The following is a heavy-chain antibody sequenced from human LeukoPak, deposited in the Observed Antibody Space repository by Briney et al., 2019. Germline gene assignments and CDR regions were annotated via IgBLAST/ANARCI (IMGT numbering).Heavy chain of an antibody. V-gene: IGHV1-8*03. CDR2: MNPNSGSK. J-gene: IGHJ4*02. CDR1: VYTFSSYD. CDR3: ARGPLTSGARYFDY. D-gene: IGHD2-15*01. Sequence: ASVKVSCKASVYTFSSYDINWVRQATGQGLEWMAWMNPNSGSKGYTQKFQGRVTFTRNASISTAYMELSSLRSDDTAVYYCARGPLTSGARYFDYWGQGTLVTVSS.